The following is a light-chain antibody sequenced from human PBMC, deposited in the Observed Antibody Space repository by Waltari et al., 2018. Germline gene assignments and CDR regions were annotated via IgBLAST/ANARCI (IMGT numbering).Light chain of an antibody. CDR3: QKYGTLPAT. V-gene: IGKV3-20*01. CDR2: DAA. Sequence: IVLTQSPGPLSLYPGERATLSCRASQSVSRTLAWYQQKPGQAPRLLIYDAARRATGIPDRFSGSGSGTDFSLTISRLEPEDFAWYFCQKYGTLPATFGQGTKVEIK. J-gene: IGKJ1*01. CDR1: QSVSRT.